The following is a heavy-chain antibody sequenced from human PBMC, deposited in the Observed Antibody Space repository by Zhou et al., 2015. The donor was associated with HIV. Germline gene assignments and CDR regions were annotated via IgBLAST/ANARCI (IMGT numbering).Heavy chain of an antibody. V-gene: IGHV3-33*01. CDR3: VRGPYTTSGGYYFDY. Sequence: QVQLVESGGGLVKPGGSLRLSCAASGITFSSYGMHWVRQAPGKGLEWVAVIWYDGSKKYYADSLKGRFTISRDNSKNTLYLQMNSLTVRDTAVYYCVRGPYTTSGGYYFDYWGQGTLVTVSS. CDR1: GITFSSYG. CDR2: IWYDGSKK. D-gene: IGHD1-14*01. J-gene: IGHJ4*02.